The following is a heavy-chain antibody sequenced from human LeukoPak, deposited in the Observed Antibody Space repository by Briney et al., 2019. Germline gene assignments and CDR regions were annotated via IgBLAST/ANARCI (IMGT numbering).Heavy chain of an antibody. CDR2: VSGSGDRM. J-gene: IGHJ4*02. V-gene: IGHV3-23*01. CDR3: AKAAAAPGFDF. D-gene: IGHD6-13*01. Sequence: AGGSLRLSCAASGFTSSSYALNWVCRAPGKGLEWVATVSGSGDRMYHADSVKGRFTISRGNSKNTIYLQMNSLRAEDTALYYCAKAAAAPGFDFWGQGTLVTVSS. CDR1: GFTSSSYA.